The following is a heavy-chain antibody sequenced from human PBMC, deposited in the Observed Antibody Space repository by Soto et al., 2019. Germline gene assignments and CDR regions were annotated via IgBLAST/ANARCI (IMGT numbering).Heavy chain of an antibody. Sequence: LRLSCAASGFTFSAYGMHWVRQAPGKGLERVAVISYDGTNKYYADSVKGRCTISRDNSRNTLNLQMNSLRVEDTAVYYCAKVTFSGDYYYYYGMDVWGQGTTVTVSS. D-gene: IGHD1-26*01. CDR2: ISYDGTNK. CDR3: AKVTFSGDYYYYYGMDV. CDR1: GFTFSAYG. J-gene: IGHJ6*02. V-gene: IGHV3-30*18.